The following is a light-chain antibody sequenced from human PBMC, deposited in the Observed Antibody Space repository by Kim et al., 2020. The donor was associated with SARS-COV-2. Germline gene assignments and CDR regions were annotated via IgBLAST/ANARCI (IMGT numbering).Light chain of an antibody. V-gene: IGKV3-11*01. CDR2: DAS. CDR3: QQRSNWPLT. CDR1: QTVSSY. J-gene: IGKJ4*01. Sequence: LSPGERATLSCRASQTVSSYLAWYQQKPGQAPRLLIYDASNRATGIPARFSGSGSGTDFTLTISSLEPEDFAVYYCQQRSNWPLTFGGGTKVDIK.